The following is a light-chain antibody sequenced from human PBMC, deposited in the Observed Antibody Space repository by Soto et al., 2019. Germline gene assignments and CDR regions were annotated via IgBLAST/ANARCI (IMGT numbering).Light chain of an antibody. Sequence: QSVLTQPPSASGTPGQRVTISCSGSSSYIGSNTINWYQQLPGTAPKLLIYTNNQRPSGVPDRFSGSKSGTSASLAISGLQSEDEADYYCAAWDDSLNGVVFGGGTQLTVL. V-gene: IGLV1-44*01. CDR2: TNN. CDR1: SSYIGSNT. CDR3: AAWDDSLNGVV. J-gene: IGLJ2*01.